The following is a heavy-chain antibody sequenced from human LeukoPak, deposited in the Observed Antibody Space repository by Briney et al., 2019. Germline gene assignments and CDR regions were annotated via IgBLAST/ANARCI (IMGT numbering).Heavy chain of an antibody. J-gene: IGHJ4*02. CDR3: ARARYSSSWYTVCYFDY. V-gene: IGHV5-51*01. D-gene: IGHD6-13*01. Sequence: GESLKISCKGSGYSFTSYWIGWVRQMPGKGLEWMGIIYPGDSDTRYSPSFQGQVTISADKSISTAYLQWSSLKASDTAMYYCARARYSSSWYTVCYFDYWGQGTLVTVSS. CDR1: GYSFTSYW. CDR2: IYPGDSDT.